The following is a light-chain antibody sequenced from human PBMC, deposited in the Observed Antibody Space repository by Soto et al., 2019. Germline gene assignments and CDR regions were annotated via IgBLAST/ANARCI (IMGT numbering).Light chain of an antibody. CDR2: GNS. CDR1: SSDIGAGYD. Sequence: QSVLTQPPSVSGSPGQRVTISCTGSSSDIGAGYDVHWYQQLPGTAPKLLIYGNSNRPSGVPDRFSGSKSGTSASLAITGLQDDDEDDYYCQSYDSSLSAYVFGTGTKLTVL. CDR3: QSYDSSLSAYV. V-gene: IGLV1-40*01. J-gene: IGLJ1*01.